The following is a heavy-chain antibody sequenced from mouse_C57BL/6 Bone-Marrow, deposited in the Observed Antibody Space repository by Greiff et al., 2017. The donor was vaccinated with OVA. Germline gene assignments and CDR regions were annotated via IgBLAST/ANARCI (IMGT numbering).Heavy chain of an antibody. CDR2: IYPRSGNT. Sequence: QVQLQQSGAELARPGASVKLSCKASGYTFTSYGISWVKQRPGQGLEWIGEIYPRSGNTYYNEKFKGKATLTADKSSSTAYMELRSLTSEDSAVYFCARNGYQFAYWGQGTLVTVSA. CDR1: GYTFTSYG. D-gene: IGHD2-2*01. J-gene: IGHJ3*01. CDR3: ARNGYQFAY. V-gene: IGHV1-81*01.